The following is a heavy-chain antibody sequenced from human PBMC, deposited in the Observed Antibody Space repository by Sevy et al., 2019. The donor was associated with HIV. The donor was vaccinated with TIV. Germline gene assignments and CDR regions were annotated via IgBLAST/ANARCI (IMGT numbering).Heavy chain of an antibody. J-gene: IGHJ4*02. D-gene: IGHD3-22*01. CDR3: ARDASRSTLIEMPRLDY. CDR1: GFSFSTYA. V-gene: IGHV3-30-3*01. CDR2: ISYDGSNT. Sequence: GGSLRLSCAASGFSFSTYAMHRVRQAPGKGLEWVAVISYDGSNTYYADSVKGRFTISRDISKNTLFLQMNSLGTEDTAVYYCARDASRSTLIEMPRLDYWGQGTLVTVSS.